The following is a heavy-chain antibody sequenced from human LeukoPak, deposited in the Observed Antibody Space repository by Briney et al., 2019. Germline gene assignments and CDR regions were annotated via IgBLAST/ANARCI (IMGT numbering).Heavy chain of an antibody. CDR3: ARTRAAAGYSSFWFDP. Sequence: SGGSLRLSCAASGFTFSSYEMNWVRQAPGKGLEWVAVISYDGSNKYYADSVKGRFTISRDNSKNTLYLQMNSLRTEDAAVYYCARTRAAAGYSSFWFDPWGQGTLVTVSS. J-gene: IGHJ5*02. CDR1: GFTFSSYE. D-gene: IGHD6-13*01. CDR2: ISYDGSNK. V-gene: IGHV3-30*03.